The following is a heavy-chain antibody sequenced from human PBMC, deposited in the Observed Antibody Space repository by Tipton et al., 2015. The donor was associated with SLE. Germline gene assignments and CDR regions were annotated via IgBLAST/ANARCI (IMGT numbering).Heavy chain of an antibody. Sequence: TLSLTCEVSGYSITSDYYWGWIRQPPGKGLEWIGEINHSGSTNYNPSLKSRVTISVDTSKNQFSLKLSSVTAADTAVYYCARGGILTGYYFYFDYWGQGTLVTVSS. CDR2: INHSGST. CDR3: ARGGILTGYYFYFDY. V-gene: IGHV4-34*01. J-gene: IGHJ4*02. CDR1: GYSITSDYY. D-gene: IGHD3-9*01.